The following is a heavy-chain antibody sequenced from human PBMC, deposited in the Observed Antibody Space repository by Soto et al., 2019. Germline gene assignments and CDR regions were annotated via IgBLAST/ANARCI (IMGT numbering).Heavy chain of an antibody. V-gene: IGHV3-23*01. D-gene: IGHD6-19*01. CDR2: ISGSGGST. J-gene: IGHJ1*01. Sequence: EVQLLESGGGLVQPGGSLRLSCAASGFTFSSYAMSWVRQAPGKGLEWVSAISGSGGSTYYADSVKGRFTISRDNSKKTLFLQMNSLRAVDTAVYHGAKKVAGTESFQHWGQGTLVTVSS. CDR3: AKKVAGTESFQH. CDR1: GFTFSSYA.